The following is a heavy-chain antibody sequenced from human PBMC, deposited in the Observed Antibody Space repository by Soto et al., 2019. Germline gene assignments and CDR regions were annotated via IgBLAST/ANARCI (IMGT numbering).Heavy chain of an antibody. D-gene: IGHD5-18*01. CDR1: GGSISSGGYY. J-gene: IGHJ4*01. Sequence: SETLSLTCTVSGGSISSGGYYWSWIRQHPGKGLEWIGYIYYSGTTYYSPSLKSRITISVDTSKNQFSLKLSSVTAADTAVYYCARQSVHTPMIDFWGPGTLVT. CDR2: IYYSGTT. CDR3: ARQSVHTPMIDF. V-gene: IGHV4-31*03.